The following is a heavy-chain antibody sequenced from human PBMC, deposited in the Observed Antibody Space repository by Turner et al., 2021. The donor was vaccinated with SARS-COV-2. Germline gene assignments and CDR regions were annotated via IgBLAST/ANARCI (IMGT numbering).Heavy chain of an antibody. CDR1: GRSISSSSYY. CDR2: SYYSGST. D-gene: IGHD1-26*01. CDR3: AGEVVVLTTTHYGMDV. J-gene: IGHJ6*02. Sequence: QLQLQESGPGLGKPSETRSLPCTVPGRSISSSSYYWGWIRQPPGKGLEWIGSSYYSGSTYYNPSLKSRVTISVDTSKNQFSLKLSSMAAADTAVYYCAGEVVVLTTTHYGMDVWGQGTTVTVSS. V-gene: IGHV4-39*01.